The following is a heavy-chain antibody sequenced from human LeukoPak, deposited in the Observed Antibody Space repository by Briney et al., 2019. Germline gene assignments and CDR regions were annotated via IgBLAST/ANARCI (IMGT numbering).Heavy chain of an antibody. CDR3: AKVGDHIVVVVANPLYFDY. Sequence: GGSLRLSCAASGFTFSPYSMNWVRQAPGKGLEWVSSISSTSNYIYYADSVKGRFTISRDNAKNSVYLQMNSLRPEDTAVYYCAKVGDHIVVVVANPLYFDYWGQGTLVTVSS. J-gene: IGHJ4*02. V-gene: IGHV3-21*01. CDR1: GFTFSPYS. CDR2: ISSTSNYI. D-gene: IGHD2-15*01.